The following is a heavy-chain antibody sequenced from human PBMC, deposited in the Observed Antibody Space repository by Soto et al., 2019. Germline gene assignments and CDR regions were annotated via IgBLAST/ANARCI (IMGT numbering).Heavy chain of an antibody. CDR1: GGTFRNYA. CDR3: ARGGWLPANGYFDL. V-gene: IGHV1-69*01. Sequence: QVQLVQSGAEVKQPGSSVKVSCTASGGTFRNYAINWVRQAPGQGLEWMGGIISIFGTANHAQQFQGRVMVSADESTTTAYLEMSNLTPEDTAIDYCARGGWLPANGYFDLWGRGTLVTVSS. J-gene: IGHJ2*01. CDR2: IISIFGTA. D-gene: IGHD1-1*01.